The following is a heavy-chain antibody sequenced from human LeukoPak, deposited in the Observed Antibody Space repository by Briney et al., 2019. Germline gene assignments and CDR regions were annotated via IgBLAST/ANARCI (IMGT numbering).Heavy chain of an antibody. CDR1: QFTFPIYW. D-gene: IGHD4/OR15-4a*01. Sequence: GGSLRLSCLASQFTFPIYWMSWVRQAPGKGLEWVANINQDGSQTFYVDSVTGRFTISRDNAKNSLYLQMNSLSAEDTAAYYCAREKNRVVLTAPLQYWGQGTLVTVSS. CDR2: INQDGSQT. J-gene: IGHJ4*02. CDR3: AREKNRVVLTAPLQY. V-gene: IGHV3-7*01.